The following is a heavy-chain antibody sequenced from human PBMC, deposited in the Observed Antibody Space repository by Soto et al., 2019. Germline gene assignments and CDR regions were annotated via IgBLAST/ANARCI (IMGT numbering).Heavy chain of an antibody. CDR1: GYTFIGSY. D-gene: IGHD2-8*01. CDR2: SNPNSNRT. CDR3: TRDWVGGCRSNQHHYYYYGMDV. J-gene: IGHJ6*02. V-gene: IGHV1-2*02. Sequence: ASVKVSSKASGYTFIGSYMPWVSQAPVQGLEWVGTSNPNSNRTNHAQRCQGKAIMTRDTSSSTAMVEMSMMRSDDTGVYYSTRDWVGGCRSNQHHYYYYGMDVWGQGTTVTVSS.